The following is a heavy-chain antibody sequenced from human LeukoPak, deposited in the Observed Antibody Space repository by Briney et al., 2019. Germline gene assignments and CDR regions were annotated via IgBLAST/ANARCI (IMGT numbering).Heavy chain of an antibody. Sequence: SETLSLTCIVSGDSISSYYRSWIRQPPGKGLEWIGYIYYSGSTNYNPSLKSRVTISVDTSKNQFSLKLSSVTAADTAVYYCARGGKAAVRFDLWGRGTLVTVSS. CDR1: GDSISSYY. CDR3: ARGGKAAVRFDL. V-gene: IGHV4-59*08. J-gene: IGHJ2*01. CDR2: IYYSGST. D-gene: IGHD2-15*01.